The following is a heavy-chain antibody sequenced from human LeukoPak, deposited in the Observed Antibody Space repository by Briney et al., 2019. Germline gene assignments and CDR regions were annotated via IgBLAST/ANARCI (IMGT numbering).Heavy chain of an antibody. D-gene: IGHD6-6*01. CDR1: GGTFSSYA. V-gene: IGHV1-69*13. CDR2: IIPIFGTA. J-gene: IGHJ6*02. CDR3: ASRIAARPPPYYYGMDV. Sequence: ASVKVSCKASGGTFSSYATSWVRQAPGQGLEWMGGIIPIFGTANYAQKFQGRVTITADESTSTAYMELSSLRSEDTAVYYCASRIAARPPPYYYGMDVWGQGTTVTVSS.